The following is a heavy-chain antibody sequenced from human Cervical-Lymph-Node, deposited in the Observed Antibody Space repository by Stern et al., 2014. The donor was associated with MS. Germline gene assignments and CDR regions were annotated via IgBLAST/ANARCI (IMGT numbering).Heavy chain of an antibody. CDR2: ITSSGVAM. J-gene: IGHJ4*02. V-gene: IGHV3-11*01. D-gene: IGHD5-18*01. CDR1: GFTFSDDH. CDR3: ARHTYGFF. Sequence: EQLGESGGGLVKPGGSLRLSCEASGFTFSDDHMSWMRQVPGKGLECVSYITSSGVAMYYADSVKGRFTISRDNAKSSLYLQMNNLRAEDTAVYYCARHTYGFFWGQGIVVTVSS.